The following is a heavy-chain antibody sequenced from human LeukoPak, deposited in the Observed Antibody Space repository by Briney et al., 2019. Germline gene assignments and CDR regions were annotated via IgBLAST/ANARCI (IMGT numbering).Heavy chain of an antibody. CDR2: INPNSGGT. CDR1: GYTFTGYY. CDR3: ARGYDYVWGSYRYRLLPGDAFDI. D-gene: IGHD3-16*02. V-gene: IGHV1-2*02. Sequence: ASVKVSCKASGYTFTGYYMHWVRQAPGQGLEWMGWINPNSGGTNYAQKFQGRVTMTRDTSISTAYMELSRLRSDDTAVYYCARGYDYVWGSYRYRLLPGDAFDIWGQGAMVTVSS. J-gene: IGHJ3*02.